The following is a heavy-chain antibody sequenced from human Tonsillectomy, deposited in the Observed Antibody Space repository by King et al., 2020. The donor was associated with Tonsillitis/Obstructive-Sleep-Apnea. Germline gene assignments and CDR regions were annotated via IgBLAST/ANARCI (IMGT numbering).Heavy chain of an antibody. D-gene: IGHD3-10*01. V-gene: IGHV2-5*02. J-gene: IGHJ3*02. Sequence: ITLKESGPTLVKPTQTLTLTCTFSGVSLSTSGVGVGWIRQHPGKALEWLALIYCDDDKRYSPSLKSRLTITKDTSKNQVVLTMTNMDPVDTATFYCAHRLRFGDFDAFDIWGQGTMVTVSS. CDR3: AHRLRFGDFDAFDI. CDR1: GVSLSTSGVG. CDR2: IYCDDDK.